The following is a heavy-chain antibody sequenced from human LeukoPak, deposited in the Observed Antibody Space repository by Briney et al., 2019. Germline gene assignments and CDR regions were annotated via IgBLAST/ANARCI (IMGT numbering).Heavy chain of an antibody. V-gene: IGHV3-7*01. CDR2: IKQDGSEK. J-gene: IGHJ4*02. CDR3: ARDRVWTVLY. D-gene: IGHD6-13*01. CDR1: GFTFSGYW. Sequence: GGSLRLSCAASGFTFSGYWMSWVRQAPGKGLEWVANIKQDGSEKYYVDSVKGRFTISRDNAKNSLCLQMNSLRADDTAVYYCARDRVWTVLYWGQGTLVTVSS.